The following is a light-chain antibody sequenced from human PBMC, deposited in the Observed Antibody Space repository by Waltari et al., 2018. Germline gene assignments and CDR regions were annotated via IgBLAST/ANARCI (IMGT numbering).Light chain of an antibody. CDR2: DLR. CDR1: SSDVGGYDY. Sequence: QSALTQPASVSGSPGQSISISCTGTSSDVGGYDYVSWYQQSPGKAPKIMIFDLRNRPSGVSDRFSGSKSGNTASLTISGLQAEDEAYYYCSSYSTSSTLVVFGGGTKVTVL. CDR3: SSYSTSSTLVV. J-gene: IGLJ2*01. V-gene: IGLV2-14*03.